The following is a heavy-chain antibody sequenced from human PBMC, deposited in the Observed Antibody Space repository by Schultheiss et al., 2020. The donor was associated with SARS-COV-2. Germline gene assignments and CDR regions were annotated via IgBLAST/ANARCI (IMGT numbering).Heavy chain of an antibody. CDR3: ARAVWFDY. V-gene: IGHV3-15*01. Sequence: GGSLRLSCAASGFTFSSYGMHWVRQAPGKGLEWVGRIKNKTDGGTTDYAAPVKGRFTISRDNSKNTLYLQMNSLRAEDTAVYYCARAVWFDYWGQGTLVTVSS. D-gene: IGHD2-21*01. CDR2: IKNKTDGGTT. CDR1: GFTFSSYG. J-gene: IGHJ4*02.